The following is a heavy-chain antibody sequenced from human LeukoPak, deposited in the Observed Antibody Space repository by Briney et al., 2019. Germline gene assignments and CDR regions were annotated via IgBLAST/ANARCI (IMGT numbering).Heavy chain of an antibody. V-gene: IGHV3-7*01. CDR3: ARGGRNIDS. CDR2: IKVDGTEK. J-gene: IGHJ4*02. CDR1: GFTFSAFW. D-gene: IGHD4-11*01. Sequence: GGSLRLSCAASGFTFSAFWMSWVRQAPGKGLEWVANIKVDGTEKNYVDSVKGRLTISRDNAKNSLYLQMNSLRTEDTAVYYCARGGRNIDSWGQGTLVTVSS.